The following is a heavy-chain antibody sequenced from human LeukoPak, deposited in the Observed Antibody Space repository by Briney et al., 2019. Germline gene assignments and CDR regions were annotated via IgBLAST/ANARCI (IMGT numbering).Heavy chain of an antibody. CDR1: GLTVRNNY. Sequence: GGSLRLSCAASGLTVRNNYMSWVRQAPGKGLEWVSYISSSSSTIYYADSVKGRFTISRDNAKNSLYLQMNSLRAEDTAVYYCAELGITMIGGVWGKGTTVTISS. J-gene: IGHJ6*04. CDR3: AELGITMIGGV. CDR2: ISSSSSTI. D-gene: IGHD3-10*02. V-gene: IGHV3-48*04.